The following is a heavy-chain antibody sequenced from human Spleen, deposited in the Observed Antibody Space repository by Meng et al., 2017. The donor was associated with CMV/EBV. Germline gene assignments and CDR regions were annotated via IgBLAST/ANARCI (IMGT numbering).Heavy chain of an antibody. CDR2: INPNSGGT. Sequence: ASVKVSCKTSGYTFIDYYIHWVRQAPGQGLEWMGWINPNSGGTYFPQKFQGRLTMTRDMSISTASMELSRLTSDDTAVYYCARETAGDFFDYWGQGTLVTVSS. CDR3: ARETAGDFFDY. D-gene: IGHD2-21*02. CDR1: GYTFIDYY. V-gene: IGHV1-2*02. J-gene: IGHJ4*02.